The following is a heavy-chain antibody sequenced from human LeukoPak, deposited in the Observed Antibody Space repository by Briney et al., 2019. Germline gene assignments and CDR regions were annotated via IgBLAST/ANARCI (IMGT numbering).Heavy chain of an antibody. CDR3: AKLWGIQAWSLDY. V-gene: IGHV3-23*01. CDR2: IIKSGAAT. D-gene: IGHD5-18*01. CDR1: GFPFSNYA. Sequence: QAGGSLRLSCAASGFPFSNYAMSWVRQAPGRGLEWVSTIIKSGAATHYADTVKGRFTISRDNSKNTVSLQMNSLTAEDTAVYYCAKLWGIQAWSLDYWGQGTLVTVSS. J-gene: IGHJ4*02.